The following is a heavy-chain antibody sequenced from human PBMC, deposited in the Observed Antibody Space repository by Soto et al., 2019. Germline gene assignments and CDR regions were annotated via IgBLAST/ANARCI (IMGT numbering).Heavy chain of an antibody. CDR2: ISGSGGST. V-gene: IGHV3-23*01. D-gene: IGHD3-10*02. J-gene: IGHJ4*02. Sequence: GGSLRLSCAASGFTFSSYAMSWVRQAPGKGLEWVSAISGSGGSTYYADSVKGRFTISRDNSKNTLYLQMNSLRAEDTAVYYCAKDLDPVRGVTPYYWGQGTLVTVSS. CDR1: GFTFSSYA. CDR3: AKDLDPVRGVTPYY.